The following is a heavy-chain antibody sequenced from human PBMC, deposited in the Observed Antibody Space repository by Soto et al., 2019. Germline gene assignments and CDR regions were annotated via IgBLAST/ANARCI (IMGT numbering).Heavy chain of an antibody. CDR3: ARGNSSSWRYFDY. J-gene: IGHJ4*02. CDR2: IYYSGST. V-gene: IGHV4-59*12. D-gene: IGHD6-13*01. CDR1: GGSISSYY. Sequence: SETLSLTCTVSGGSISSYYWSWIRQPPGKGLEWIGYIYYSGSTNYNPSLKSRVTISVDTSKNQFSLKLSSVTAADTAVYYCARGNSSSWRYFDYWGQGTLVTVSS.